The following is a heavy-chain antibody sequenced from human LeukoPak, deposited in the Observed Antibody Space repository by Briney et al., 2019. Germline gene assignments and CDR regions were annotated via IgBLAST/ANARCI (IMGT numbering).Heavy chain of an antibody. CDR1: GGSISSYY. CDR2: IFYSRST. CDR3: LRDRQGDHPEYYHHGMDV. V-gene: IGHV4-59*01. Sequence: SETLSLTCTVSGGSISSYYWSWIRQPPAKGLEWIGNIFYSRSTNYNPSLKTRVTISIDTSKNQFSLKLRSVTAADTAVYYCLRDRQGDHPEYYHHGMDVWGQGTTVTVSS. J-gene: IGHJ6*02. D-gene: IGHD2-21*02.